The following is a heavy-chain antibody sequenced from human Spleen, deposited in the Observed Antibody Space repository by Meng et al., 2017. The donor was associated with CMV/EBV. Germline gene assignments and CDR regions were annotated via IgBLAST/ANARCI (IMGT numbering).Heavy chain of an antibody. CDR1: GYSLSTNW. CDR2: IWPDDSDI. D-gene: IGHD3-10*01. Sequence: GSGYSLSTNWIGWVRQMPGEGLEWMGIIWPDDSDIRYSPSFRGQVTISVDKSINTAYLQWSSLKASDTGIYYCARHSLWFGETHPDYWGRGTLVTVSS. CDR3: ARHSLWFGETHPDY. J-gene: IGHJ4*02. V-gene: IGHV5-51*01.